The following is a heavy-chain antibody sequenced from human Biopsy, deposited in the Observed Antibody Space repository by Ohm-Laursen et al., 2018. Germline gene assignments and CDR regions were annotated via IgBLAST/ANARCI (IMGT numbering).Heavy chain of an antibody. CDR3: ARDALGGGSYRFFY. CDR2: IIPIFGTA. Sequence: SVKVSCKAPGGTFSNYGVNWVRQAPGQGLEWMGGIIPIFGTANYAQKFQGSVTITADESTSTAYMELSSLRSDDTAVYYCARDALGGGSYRFFYWGQGSLVTVSS. CDR1: GGTFSNYG. V-gene: IGHV1-69*13. J-gene: IGHJ4*02. D-gene: IGHD1-26*01.